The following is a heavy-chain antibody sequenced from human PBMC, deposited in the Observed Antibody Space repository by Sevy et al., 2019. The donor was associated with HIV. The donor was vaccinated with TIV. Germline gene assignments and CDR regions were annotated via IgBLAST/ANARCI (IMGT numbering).Heavy chain of an antibody. CDR2: IYYSGST. Sequence: QSQTLSLTCTVSGGSISSYYWSWIRQPPGKGLEWIGYIYYSGSTNYNPSLKSRVTKSVDTSKNQFSLKLGSVTAADTAVYYCARRATGDPYYFDYWVQRTLVTVSS. CDR3: ARRATGDPYYFDY. V-gene: IGHV4-59*01. CDR1: GGSISSYY. J-gene: IGHJ4*02. D-gene: IGHD5-12*01.